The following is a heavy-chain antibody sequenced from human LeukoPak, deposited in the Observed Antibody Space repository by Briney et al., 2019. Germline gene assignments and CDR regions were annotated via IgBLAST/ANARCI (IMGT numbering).Heavy chain of an antibody. D-gene: IGHD3-22*01. V-gene: IGHV3-23*01. CDR2: ISGSGGST. Sequence: GGSLRLSCAASGFTFSSYGMSWVRQAPGKGLEWVSAISGSGGSTYYADSVKGRCTISRDNSKNTLYLQMNSLRVEDTAIYYCARGLFLSGYLDAFDIWGQGTVVTVSS. CDR1: GFTFSSYG. CDR3: ARGLFLSGYLDAFDI. J-gene: IGHJ3*02.